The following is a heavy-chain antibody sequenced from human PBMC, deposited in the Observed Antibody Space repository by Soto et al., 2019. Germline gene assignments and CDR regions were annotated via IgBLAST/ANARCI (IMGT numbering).Heavy chain of an antibody. CDR3: ASRSLLSGSYIY. D-gene: IGHD1-26*01. CDR2: IYPGDSDN. V-gene: IGHV5-51*01. Sequence: ESLKISCKGSGYSFTSYWIGWVRQMPGKGLEWMGIIYPGDSDNRYSPSFQGQVTISADKSISTAFLQWSSLKASDPAMYYCASRSLLSGSYIYWGQGTLVTVSS. J-gene: IGHJ4*02. CDR1: GYSFTSYW.